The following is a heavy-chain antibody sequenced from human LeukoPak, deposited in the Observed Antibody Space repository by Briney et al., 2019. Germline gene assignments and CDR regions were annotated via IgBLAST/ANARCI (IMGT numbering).Heavy chain of an antibody. J-gene: IGHJ4*02. CDR2: MNTNSGNT. D-gene: IGHD3-10*01. CDR3: ARGARRVVRGVISYYFDY. CDR1: GYTFTSYD. V-gene: IGHV1-8*01. Sequence: ASVKVSCKASGYTFTSYDINWVRQATGQGLEWMGWMNTNSGNTGYAQKFQGRVTMTRNTSISTAYMELSSLRSEDTAVYYCARGARRVVRGVISYYFDYWGQGTLLTVSS.